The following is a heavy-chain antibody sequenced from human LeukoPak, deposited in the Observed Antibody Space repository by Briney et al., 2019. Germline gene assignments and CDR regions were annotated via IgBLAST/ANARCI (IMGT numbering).Heavy chain of an antibody. D-gene: IGHD3-22*01. V-gene: IGHV4-59*01. J-gene: IGHJ4*02. CDR2: IYYSGST. Sequence: PSETLSLTCTVSGGSINGYFWSWIRQPPGKGLEWIGYIYYSGSTNYNPSLKSRVTISVDTSKNQFSLKLTSVTAADTAVYYCAREPNSRDYVDHFDSWGEGILVTVSS. CDR3: AREPNSRDYVDHFDS. CDR1: GGSINGYF.